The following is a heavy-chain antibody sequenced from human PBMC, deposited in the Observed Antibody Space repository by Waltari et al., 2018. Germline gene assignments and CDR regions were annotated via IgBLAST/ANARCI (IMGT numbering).Heavy chain of an antibody. Sequence: EVQLVESGGGLVKPGGSLRLSCAASGFTFRSYSMNWVRQAPGKGLEGVSTISSSSTDIYYADSVEGRFTISRDNAKNSVYLQMNSLRGEDTAVYYCTRDLSRGQPGGFDYWGQGALVTVSS. V-gene: IGHV3-21*06. CDR3: TRDLSRGQPGGFDY. J-gene: IGHJ4*02. CDR2: ISSSSTDI. D-gene: IGHD2-15*01. CDR1: GFTFRSYS.